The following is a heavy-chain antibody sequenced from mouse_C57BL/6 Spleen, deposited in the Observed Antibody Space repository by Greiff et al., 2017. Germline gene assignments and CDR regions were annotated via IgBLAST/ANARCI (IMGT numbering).Heavy chain of an antibody. V-gene: IGHV1-18*01. CDR2: INPNNGGT. D-gene: IGHD1-1*01. CDR1: GYTFTDYN. J-gene: IGHJ2*01. CDR3: ATTVVATGFDY. Sequence: VQLQQSGPELVKPGASVKIPCKASGYTFTDYNMDWVKQSHGKSLEWIGDINPNNGGTIYNQKFKGKATLTVDKSSSTAYMELRSLTSEDTAVYYCATTVVATGFDYWGQGTTLTVSS.